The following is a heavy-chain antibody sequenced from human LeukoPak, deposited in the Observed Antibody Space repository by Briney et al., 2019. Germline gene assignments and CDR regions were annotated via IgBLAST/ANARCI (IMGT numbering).Heavy chain of an antibody. CDR1: GGSISSYY. J-gene: IGHJ6*03. V-gene: IGHV4-59*08. CDR3: ARHPVTAYSSSPPYYYYYMDV. Sequence: PSETLSLTCTVSGGSISSYYWSLIRQPPGKGLEWIGYIYYSGSTNYNPSLKSRVTISVDTSKNQFSLKLSSVTAADTAVYYCARHPVTAYSSSPPYYYYYMDVWGKGTTVTVSS. CDR2: IYYSGST. D-gene: IGHD6-6*01.